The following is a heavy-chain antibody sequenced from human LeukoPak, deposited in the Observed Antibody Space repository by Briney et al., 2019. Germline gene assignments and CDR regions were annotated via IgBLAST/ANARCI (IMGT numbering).Heavy chain of an antibody. J-gene: IGHJ4*02. CDR2: ISGSGGST. V-gene: IGHV3-23*01. D-gene: IGHD3-10*01. Sequence: GGSLRLSCAASGFTFSSYAISWVRQAPGKGLEWVSAISGSGGSTYYADSVKGRFTISRDNSKNTLYLQMNSLRAEDTAVYYCAKDPSVSTKLLWFGEHDYWGQGNLVTVSS. CDR1: GFTFSSYA. CDR3: AKDPSVSTKLLWFGEHDY.